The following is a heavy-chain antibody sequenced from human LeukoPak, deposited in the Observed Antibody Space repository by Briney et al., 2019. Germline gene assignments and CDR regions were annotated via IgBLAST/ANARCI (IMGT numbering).Heavy chain of an antibody. CDR3: ARVSGRDSGGIREDFGY. CDR1: GFTFSSYW. D-gene: IGHD2-15*01. Sequence: PGGSLRLSCAASGFTFSSYWMSWVRQAPGKGLEWVANIKQDGSEKYYVDSVKGRFTISRDNAKNSLYLQMNSLRAEDTAVYYCARVSGRDSGGIREDFGYWGQGTLVTVSS. V-gene: IGHV3-7*01. J-gene: IGHJ4*02. CDR2: IKQDGSEK.